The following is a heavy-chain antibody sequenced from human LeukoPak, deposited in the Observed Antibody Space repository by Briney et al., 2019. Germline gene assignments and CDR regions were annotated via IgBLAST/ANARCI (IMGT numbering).Heavy chain of an antibody. J-gene: IGHJ3*02. CDR3: ARCLRGGSSATCYDAFDI. V-gene: IGHV1-18*01. CDR2: ISTKGNT. Sequence: GASVKVSCKASGYSLTTHGIGWVRQAPGQGLEWMGWISTKGNTKYAQNFQGRVTLTIDTSTNTAYMELVSLRSDDTAIYYCARCLRGGSSATCYDAFDIWGQGTMVAVSS. CDR1: GYSLTTHG. D-gene: IGHD2-2*01.